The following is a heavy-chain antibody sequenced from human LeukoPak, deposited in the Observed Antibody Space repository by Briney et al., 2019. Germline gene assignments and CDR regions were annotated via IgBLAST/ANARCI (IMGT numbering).Heavy chain of an antibody. CDR1: GDSVSSNSSA. CDR2: TYLRSKWYN. D-gene: IGHD3-10*01. CDR3: ARDLNWAVLDY. J-gene: IGHJ4*02. Sequence: SQTLSLTCAISGDSVSSNSSAWNWLRQSPSRGLEWLGRTYLRSKWYNEYAESVKSRITINPDTSKNQFSLQLNFVTPEDTAVYYCARDLNWAVLDYWGQGTLVTVSS. V-gene: IGHV6-1*01.